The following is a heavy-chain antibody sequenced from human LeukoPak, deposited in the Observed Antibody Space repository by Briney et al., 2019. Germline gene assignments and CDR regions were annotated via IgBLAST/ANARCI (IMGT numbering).Heavy chain of an antibody. CDR2: IKQDGSEK. CDR1: GFTFSSYW. V-gene: IGHV3-7*01. J-gene: IGHJ4*02. Sequence: GGSLRLSCAASGFTFSSYWMSWVRQAPGKGLEWVANIKQDGSEKYYVDSVKGRFTISRDNAKNSLYLQMNSLRAEDTAVYYCGRHYYDSSGYYLFDYWGQGTLVTVSS. CDR3: GRHYYDSSGYYLFDY. D-gene: IGHD3-22*01.